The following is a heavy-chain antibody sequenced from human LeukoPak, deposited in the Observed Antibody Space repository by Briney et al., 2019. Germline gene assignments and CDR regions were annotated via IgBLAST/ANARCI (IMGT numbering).Heavy chain of an antibody. D-gene: IGHD2-15*01. V-gene: IGHV4-39*01. Sequence: SETLSLTCIVSGGSISSSSYYWGWIRQPPGKGLEWIGSIYYSGSTYYNPSLKSRVTISVDTSKNQFSLKLSSVTAADTAVYYCARSLGGSFYYDYWGQGTLVTVSS. CDR3: ARSLGGSFYYDY. J-gene: IGHJ4*02. CDR2: IYYSGST. CDR1: GGSISSSSYY.